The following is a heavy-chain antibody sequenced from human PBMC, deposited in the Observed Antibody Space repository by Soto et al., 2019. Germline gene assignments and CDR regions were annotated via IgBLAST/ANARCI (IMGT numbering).Heavy chain of an antibody. J-gene: IGHJ6*02. Sequence: GGSLRLSCAASGFTFSSYWMHWVRQAPGKGLVWVSRINSDGSSTSYADSVKGRFTISRDNAKNTLYLQMNSLRAEDTAVYYCARDSSSWYQSGYYYGMDVWGQGTTVTVSS. CDR2: INSDGSST. CDR1: GFTFSSYW. D-gene: IGHD6-13*01. CDR3: ARDSSSWYQSGYYYGMDV. V-gene: IGHV3-74*01.